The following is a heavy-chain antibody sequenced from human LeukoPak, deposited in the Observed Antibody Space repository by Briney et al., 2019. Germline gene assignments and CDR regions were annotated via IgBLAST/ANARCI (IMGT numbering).Heavy chain of an antibody. CDR1: GGSFSGYY. V-gene: IGHV4-34*01. J-gene: IGHJ4*02. Sequence: SETLSLTCAVYGGSFSGYYWSWIRQPPGKGLEWIGEINHSGSTNYNPSLKSRVTISVDTSKNQFSLKLSSVTAADTAVYYCARGPVTRSYCSSTSCQEDYWGQGTLVTVSS. CDR2: INHSGST. D-gene: IGHD2-2*01. CDR3: ARGPVTRSYCSSTSCQEDY.